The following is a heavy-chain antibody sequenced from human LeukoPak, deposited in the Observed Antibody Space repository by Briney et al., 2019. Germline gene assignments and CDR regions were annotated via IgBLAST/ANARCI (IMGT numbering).Heavy chain of an antibody. CDR2: ISSSSSYI. J-gene: IGHJ4*02. V-gene: IGHV3-21*01. CDR3: ARDKWSDIVASQRVPFDY. D-gene: IGHD5-12*01. Sequence: PGGSLRLSCAASGFTFSSYSMNWVRQAPGKGLEWVSSISSSSSYIYYADSVEGRFTISRDNAKNSLYLQMNSLGAEDTAVYYCARDKWSDIVASQRVPFDYWGQGTLVTVSS. CDR1: GFTFSSYS.